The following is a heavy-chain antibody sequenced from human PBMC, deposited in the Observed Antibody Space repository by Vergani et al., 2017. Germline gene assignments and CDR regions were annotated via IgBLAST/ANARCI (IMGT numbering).Heavy chain of an antibody. J-gene: IGHJ4*02. D-gene: IGHD6-19*01. V-gene: IGHV4-39*07. CDR1: GGSICSSSYY. Sequence: QLQLQESGPGLVKPSETLSLTCTVSGGSICSSSYYWGWIRQPPGKGLEWIGSIYYSGSTYYNPALKSRVTIAVDTSKNQFTLKLSSGTAAVTAVYYCARAGTRAVTGPGFDWWGQGTLVTVSS. CDR3: ARAGTRAVTGPGFDW. CDR2: IYYSGST.